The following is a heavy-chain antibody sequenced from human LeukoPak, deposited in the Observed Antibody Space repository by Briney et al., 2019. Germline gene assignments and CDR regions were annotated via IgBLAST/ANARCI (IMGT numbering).Heavy chain of an antibody. J-gene: IGHJ4*02. D-gene: IGHD1-1*01. CDR2: ISSSSSYI. CDR3: ARRNDGDY. CDR1: GFTYSSYN. Sequence: GGSLRLSCAASGFTYSSYNMNWVRQAPGKGLEWASSISSSSSYIYYADSVKGRFTISRDNAKNSLYLQMNSLRAEDTAVYYCARRNDGDYWGQGTLVTVSS. V-gene: IGHV3-21*01.